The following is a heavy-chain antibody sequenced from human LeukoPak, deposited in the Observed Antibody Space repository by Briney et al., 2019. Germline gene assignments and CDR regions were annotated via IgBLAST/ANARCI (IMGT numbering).Heavy chain of an antibody. V-gene: IGHV1-46*01. D-gene: IGHD6-19*01. J-gene: IGHJ4*02. CDR1: GYTFTSNY. CDR2: VNPSGGST. Sequence: ASVKVSCKASGYTFTSNYIHWVRQAPGQGLEWMGLVNPSGGSTTYAQMFQGRVTMTRDTSTSTVYLELSNLRSEDTAVYYCAKGGVAGTFDYWGQGTQVTVSS. CDR3: AKGGVAGTFDY.